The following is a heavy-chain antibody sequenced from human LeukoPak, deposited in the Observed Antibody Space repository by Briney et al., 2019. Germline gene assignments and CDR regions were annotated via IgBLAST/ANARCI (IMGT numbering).Heavy chain of an antibody. CDR2: IRYDGSNK. CDR3: AKDMQWLVPKGHYYGMDV. J-gene: IGHJ6*02. D-gene: IGHD6-19*01. V-gene: IGHV3-30*02. Sequence: PGGSLILSCAASGFTFSSYGMHWVRQAPGKGLEWVAFIRYDGSNKYYADSVKGRFTISRDNSKNTLYLQMNSLRAEDTAVYYCAKDMQWLVPKGHYYGMDVWGQGTPVTVSS. CDR1: GFTFSSYG.